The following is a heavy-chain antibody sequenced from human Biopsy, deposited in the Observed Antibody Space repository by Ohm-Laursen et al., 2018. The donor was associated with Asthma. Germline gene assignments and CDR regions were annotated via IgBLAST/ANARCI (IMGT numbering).Heavy chain of an antibody. CDR3: ARQSGQDFPDTSAFDI. J-gene: IGHJ3*02. CDR1: GFVFSQCG. Sequence: SLRLSCAAVGFVFSQCGMHWVRQGPGKGLEWVAFVSSDGHDKLYEDSVKGRFTISRDNSRNRLYLQINRLTVEDSALYFCARQSGQDFPDTSAFDIWGQGTKVAVSS. CDR2: VSSDGHDK. D-gene: IGHD3-22*01. V-gene: IGHV3-30*03.